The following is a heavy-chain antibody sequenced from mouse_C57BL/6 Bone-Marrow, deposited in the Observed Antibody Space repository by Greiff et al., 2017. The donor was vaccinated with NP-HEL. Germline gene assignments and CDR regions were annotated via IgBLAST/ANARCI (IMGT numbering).Heavy chain of an antibody. V-gene: IGHV5-6*01. J-gene: IGHJ4*01. Sequence: EVKLVESGGDLVKPGGSLKLSCAASGFTFSSYGMSWVRQTPDKRLEWVATISSGGSYTYYPDSVKGRFTLSRDNAKNTLYLQMSSLKSEDTAMYYCARPLGSSTGAMDYWGQGTSVTVSS. CDR2: ISSGGSYT. CDR3: ARPLGSSTGAMDY. D-gene: IGHD1-1*01. CDR1: GFTFSSYG.